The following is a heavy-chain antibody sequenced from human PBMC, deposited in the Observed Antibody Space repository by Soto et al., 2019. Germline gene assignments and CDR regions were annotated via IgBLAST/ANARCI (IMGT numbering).Heavy chain of an antibody. J-gene: IGHJ5*02. CDR1: GGSITSHKW. V-gene: IGHV4-4*01. CDR3: GRVGDGNLSSGNWFDP. CDR2: IHPSGST. Sequence: LSLAGALSGGSITSHKWWSFVRHPPGKGLEWVGEIHPSGSTNYNPSLKTRVTILIDKSQSQFSLKLISVTAADTAVYFCGRVGDGNLSSGNWFDPCGQGIMVTVSS. D-gene: IGHD3-10*01.